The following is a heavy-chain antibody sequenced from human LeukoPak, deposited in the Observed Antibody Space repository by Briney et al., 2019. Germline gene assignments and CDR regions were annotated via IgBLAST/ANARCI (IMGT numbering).Heavy chain of an antibody. V-gene: IGHV4-30-2*01. J-gene: IGHJ5*02. CDR2: IYHSGST. CDR3: ARSKSWIRPNGEWNWFDP. Sequence: PSETLSLTCAVTGGSISSAGYSWSWIRQPPGKGLEWIGYIYHSGSTYYNPSLKSRITISIDRSENQFSLRLSSVTAADTAIYYCARSKSWIRPNGEWNWFDPWGQGTLVTVSS. CDR1: GGSISSAGYS. D-gene: IGHD3-10*01.